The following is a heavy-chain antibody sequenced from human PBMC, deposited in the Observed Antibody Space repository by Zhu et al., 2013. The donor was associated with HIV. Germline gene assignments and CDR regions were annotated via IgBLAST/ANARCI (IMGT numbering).Heavy chain of an antibody. Sequence: QVQLVQSGAEVKKPGASVKVSCEASGYPFTRYGINWVRQAPGQGLEWMGWINPYNGDTTYAENFQDRVSMTTDTSTSTAYMELRSLTSDDTAVYYCARIYFITVSGLLTPYYFDIWGQGSLVTVS. V-gene: IGHV1-18*01. J-gene: IGHJ4*02. CDR2: INPYNGDT. CDR1: GYPFTRYG. CDR3: ARIYFITVSGLLTPYYFDI. D-gene: IGHD3-9*01.